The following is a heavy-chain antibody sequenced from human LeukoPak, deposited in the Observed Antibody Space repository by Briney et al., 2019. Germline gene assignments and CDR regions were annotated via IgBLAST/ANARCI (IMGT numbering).Heavy chain of an antibody. CDR1: GGSISSSSYY. J-gene: IGHJ4*02. CDR2: IYYSGST. D-gene: IGHD1-26*01. Sequence: SETLSLTCTVSGGSISSSSYYWGWIRQPPGKGLGWIGSIYYSGSTYYNPSLKSRVTISVDTSKNQFSLKLSSVTAADTAVYYCARHQSGSYYAFDYWGQGTLVTVSS. V-gene: IGHV4-39*01. CDR3: ARHQSGSYYAFDY.